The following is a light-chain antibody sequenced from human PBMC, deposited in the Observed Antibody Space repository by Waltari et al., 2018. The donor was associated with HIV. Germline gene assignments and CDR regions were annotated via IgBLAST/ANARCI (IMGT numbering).Light chain of an antibody. CDR2: RAS. V-gene: IGKV1-5*03. Sequence: DIQLTQSPSTLSASIGDKVTLTCRASQGVSDWLAWYQHKPGKAPKLLVYRASALQVGVPSRFSGSGSGTEFTLTINSLQPDDFATYYCQQYQSYLTFGQGTKLEMK. J-gene: IGKJ2*01. CDR1: QGVSDW. CDR3: QQYQSYLT.